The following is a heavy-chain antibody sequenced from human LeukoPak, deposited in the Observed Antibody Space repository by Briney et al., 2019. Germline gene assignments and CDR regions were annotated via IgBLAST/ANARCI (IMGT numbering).Heavy chain of an antibody. CDR1: GYTFTSYD. V-gene: IGHV1-2*02. Sequence: ASVKVSCKASGYTFTSYDINWVRQATGQGLEWMGWINPNSGGTNYAQKFQGRVTMTRDTSISTAYMELSRLRSDDTAVYYCASPRNLMVRGVINNWFDPWGQGTLVTVSS. J-gene: IGHJ5*02. D-gene: IGHD3-10*01. CDR2: INPNSGGT. CDR3: ASPRNLMVRGVINNWFDP.